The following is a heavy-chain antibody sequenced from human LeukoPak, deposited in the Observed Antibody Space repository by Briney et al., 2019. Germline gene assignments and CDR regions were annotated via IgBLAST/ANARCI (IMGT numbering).Heavy chain of an antibody. J-gene: IGHJ6*02. Sequence: SETLSLTCTVPGGSISSYYWSWIRQPPGKGLEWIGYIYYSGSTNYNPSLKSRVTISVDTSKNQFSLKLSSVTAADTAVYYCARLEVTTGYYYGMDVWGQGTTVTVSS. CDR3: ARLEVTTGYYYGMDV. CDR2: IYYSGST. D-gene: IGHD4-17*01. CDR1: GGSISSYY. V-gene: IGHV4-59*08.